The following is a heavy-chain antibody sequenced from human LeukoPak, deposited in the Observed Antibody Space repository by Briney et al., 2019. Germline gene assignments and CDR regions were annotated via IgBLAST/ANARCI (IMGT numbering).Heavy chain of an antibody. CDR3: ARDLREAFDI. D-gene: IGHD1-26*01. Sequence: KTSQTLSLTCTVSGGSISSGGYYWSWIRQPAGKGLEWIGRIYTSGSTNYNPSLKSRVTMSVDTSKNQFSLKLSSVTAADTAVYYCARDLREAFDIWGQGTMVTVSS. CDR1: GGSISSGGYY. V-gene: IGHV4-61*02. J-gene: IGHJ3*02. CDR2: IYTSGST.